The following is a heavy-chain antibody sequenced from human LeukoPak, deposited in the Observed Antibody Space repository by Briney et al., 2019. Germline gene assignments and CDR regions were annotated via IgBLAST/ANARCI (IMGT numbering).Heavy chain of an antibody. CDR3: ARVGGRDIAAAGIIPDY. CDR1: GFTFSSYE. J-gene: IGHJ4*02. CDR2: ISSSDSTI. D-gene: IGHD6-13*01. V-gene: IGHV3-48*03. Sequence: PGGSLRLSCAASGFTFSSYEMHWVRQPPGKGLEWVSYISSSDSTIYYADSVKGRFTISRDNAKNSLYLQMNSLRAEDTAVYYCARVGGRDIAAAGIIPDYWGQGTLVTVSS.